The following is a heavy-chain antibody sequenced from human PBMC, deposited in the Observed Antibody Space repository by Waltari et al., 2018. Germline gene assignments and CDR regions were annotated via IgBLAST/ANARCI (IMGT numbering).Heavy chain of an antibody. CDR3: AKENWGRPGGIDGFDV. J-gene: IGHJ3*01. D-gene: IGHD3-16*01. CDR2: IRQDGNEK. CDR1: AFTFSTYW. Sequence: EVQLVESGGDLVRPGGSLRLSCEASAFTFSTYWMIWVRQAPGKGREWVANIRQDGNEKQEWASVRGRFIVARDNAKNSRYLQMNILRAEDTALYYCAKENWGRPGGIDGFDVWGQGTMVTVSS. V-gene: IGHV3-7*04.